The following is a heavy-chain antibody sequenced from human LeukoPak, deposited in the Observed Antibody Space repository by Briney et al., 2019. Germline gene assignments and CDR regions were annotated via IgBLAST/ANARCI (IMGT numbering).Heavy chain of an antibody. Sequence: GASVKVSCKASGYTFTSYGISWVRQAPGQGLEWMGWISAYNGNTNYAQKLQGRVTMTTDTSTSTAYMELRSLRSDDTAVYYCARGAEGFGELILPNIYGMDVWGQGTTVTVSS. D-gene: IGHD3-10*01. V-gene: IGHV1-18*01. CDR1: GYTFTSYG. J-gene: IGHJ6*02. CDR3: ARGAEGFGELILPNIYGMDV. CDR2: ISAYNGNT.